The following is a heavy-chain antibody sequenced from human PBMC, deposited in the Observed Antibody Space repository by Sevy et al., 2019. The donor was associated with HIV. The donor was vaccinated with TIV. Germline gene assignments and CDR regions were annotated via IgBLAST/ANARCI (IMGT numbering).Heavy chain of an antibody. V-gene: IGHV3-30*04. CDR2: ISYDGSNK. CDR1: GFTFSSYA. J-gene: IGHJ4*02. D-gene: IGHD3-3*01. Sequence: GGSLRLSCAASGFTFSSYAMHWVRQAPGKGLEWVAVISYDGSNKYYGDSVKGRFTISRDNSKNTLYLQMNSLRAEDTAVYYCAGYYDFWSGYYAFDYWGQGTLVTVSS. CDR3: AGYYDFWSGYYAFDY.